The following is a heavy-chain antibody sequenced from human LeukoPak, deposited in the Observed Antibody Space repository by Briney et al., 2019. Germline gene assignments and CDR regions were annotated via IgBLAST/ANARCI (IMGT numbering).Heavy chain of an antibody. D-gene: IGHD1-7*01. CDR1: GFTFSDYY. V-gene: IGHV3-11*01. Sequence: GGSLRLSCAASGFTFSDYYMSWIRQAPGKGLERVSYISSSGSTIYYADSVKGRFTISRDNAKNSLYLQMNSLRAEDTAVYYCASYNWNYGWFDPWGQGTLVTVSS. CDR3: ASYNWNYGWFDP. J-gene: IGHJ5*02. CDR2: ISSSGSTI.